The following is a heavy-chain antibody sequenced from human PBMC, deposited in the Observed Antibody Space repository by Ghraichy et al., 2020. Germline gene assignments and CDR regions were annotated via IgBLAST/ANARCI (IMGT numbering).Heavy chain of an antibody. CDR3: AREAVVGYNWNDVADYYYGMDV. V-gene: IGHV3-11*01. Sequence: GGSLRLSCAASGFTFSDYYMSWIRQAPGKGLEWVSYISSSGSTIYYADSVKGRFTISRDNAKNSLYLQMNSLRAEDTAVYYCAREAVVGYNWNDVADYYYGMDVWGQGTTVTVSS. J-gene: IGHJ6*02. CDR2: ISSSGSTI. D-gene: IGHD1-1*01. CDR1: GFTFSDYY.